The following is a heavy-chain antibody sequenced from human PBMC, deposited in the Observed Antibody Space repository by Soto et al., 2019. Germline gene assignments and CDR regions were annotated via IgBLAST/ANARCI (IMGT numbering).Heavy chain of an antibody. Sequence: QSQTLSLTCAISGDSVSSNSAAWNWIRQSPSRGLEWLGRTYYRSKWYNDYAVSVKSRITINPDTSKNQFSLQLNSVTPEDTAVYYCARGLEWLPEDNDKDAFDIWGQGTMVTVSS. CDR3: ARGLEWLPEDNDKDAFDI. V-gene: IGHV6-1*01. CDR1: GDSVSSNSAA. D-gene: IGHD3-3*01. CDR2: TYYRSKWYN. J-gene: IGHJ3*02.